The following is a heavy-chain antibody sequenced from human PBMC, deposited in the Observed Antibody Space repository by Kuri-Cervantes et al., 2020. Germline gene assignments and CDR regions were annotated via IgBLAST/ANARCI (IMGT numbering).Heavy chain of an antibody. CDR1: GYSISSGYY. CDR2: ISHSGST. Sequence: SETLSPTCAVSGYSISSGYYWGWIRQPPGKGLEWIGSISHSGSTYYNPSLRSRVTISVDTSTNQFSLRLTSVTAADTAVYYCARDWFRGYFQHWGQGTLVTVSS. J-gene: IGHJ1*01. V-gene: IGHV4-38-2*02. D-gene: IGHD3-10*01. CDR3: ARDWFRGYFQH.